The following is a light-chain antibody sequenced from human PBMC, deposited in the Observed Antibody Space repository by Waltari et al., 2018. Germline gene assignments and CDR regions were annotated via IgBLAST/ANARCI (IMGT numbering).Light chain of an antibody. CDR1: QTISSY. V-gene: IGKV1-39*01. CDR3: QQSYSSPWT. Sequence: DIHMTQSPSSRSASGGDRVTITCRASQTISSYLNWYHQKPGKAPKLLIYAASSLQSGVPSRFSGSGSGPDFTLTISSLQPEDFATYYCQQSYSSPWTFGQGTKVEV. J-gene: IGKJ1*01. CDR2: AAS.